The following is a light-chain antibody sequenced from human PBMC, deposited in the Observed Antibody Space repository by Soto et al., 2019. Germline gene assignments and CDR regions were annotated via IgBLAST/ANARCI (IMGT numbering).Light chain of an antibody. V-gene: IGLV2-23*01. CDR1: SSDVGSYNL. J-gene: IGLJ3*02. CDR3: CSYAGSSPWV. Sequence: QSVLTQPASVSGSPGQSITISCTGTSSDVGSYNLVSWYHQHPGKAPKLMIYEGSRRPSGVSNRFSGSKSGTTASLTISGLQAEDEADYYCCSYAGSSPWVFGGGTKLTVL. CDR2: EGS.